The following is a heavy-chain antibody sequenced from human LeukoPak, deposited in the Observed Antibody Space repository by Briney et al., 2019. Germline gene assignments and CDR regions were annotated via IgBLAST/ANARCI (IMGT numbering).Heavy chain of an antibody. CDR1: GGSFSGYY. J-gene: IGHJ4*02. V-gene: IGHV4-34*01. CDR3: ARYYGSGSYSTPPY. D-gene: IGHD3-10*01. CDR2: INHSGST. Sequence: SETLSLTCAVYGGSFSGYYWSWIRQPPGKGLEWIGEINHSGSTNYNPSLKSRVTISVDTSKNQLSLKLSSVTAADTAVYYCARYYGSGSYSTPPYWDQGTLVTVSS.